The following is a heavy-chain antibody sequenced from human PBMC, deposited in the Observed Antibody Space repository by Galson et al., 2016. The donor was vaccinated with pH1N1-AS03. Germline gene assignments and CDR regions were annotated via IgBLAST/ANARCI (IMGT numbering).Heavy chain of an antibody. CDR3: ARGKEGYFYGMDV. CDR1: GSTFSSHD. V-gene: IGHV3-13*01. J-gene: IGHJ6*02. CDR2: SGTAGDT. Sequence: SLRLSCAGAGSTFSSHDMYWVRQPPEKGLEWVSASGTAGDTYYAGSVKGRFTISRENAENSLYLQMNSLRAGDTAVYYCARGKEGYFYGMDVWGQGTTVTVSS. D-gene: IGHD3-10*01.